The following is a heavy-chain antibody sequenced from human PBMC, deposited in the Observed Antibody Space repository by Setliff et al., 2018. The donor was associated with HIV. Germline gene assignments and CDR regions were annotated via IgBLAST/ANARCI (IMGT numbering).Heavy chain of an antibody. CDR3: ARARGGNSEWSY. V-gene: IGHV3-72*01. CDR2: TKNKDNSFTT. D-gene: IGHD2-15*01. CDR1: GFTFSDHY. J-gene: IGHJ4*02. Sequence: GGSLRLSCAASGFTFSDHYMDWVRQAPGKGLEWVGRTKNKDNSFTTEYAASVKGRFTISRDDSKNSLSLHMNSLKTEDTAVYSCARARGGNSEWSYWGQGTLVTVSS.